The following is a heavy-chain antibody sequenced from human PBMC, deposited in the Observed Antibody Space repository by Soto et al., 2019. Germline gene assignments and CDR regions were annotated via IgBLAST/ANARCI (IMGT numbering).Heavy chain of an antibody. V-gene: IGHV3-23*01. D-gene: IGHD3-10*01. CDR2: ISGSGGST. CDR3: ASGRGLYPRSFAVY. Sequence: GGSLRLSCAASGFTFSSYAMSWVRQAPGKGLEWVSAISGSGGSTYYADSVEGRFTISRDNSKNTLYLQMNSLRAEDTAVYYCASGRGLYPRSFAVYWGQGTLVTVSS. J-gene: IGHJ4*02. CDR1: GFTFSSYA.